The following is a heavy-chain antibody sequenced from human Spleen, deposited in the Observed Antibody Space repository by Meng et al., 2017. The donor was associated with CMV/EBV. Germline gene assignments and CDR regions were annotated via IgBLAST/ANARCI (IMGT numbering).Heavy chain of an antibody. CDR2: INPNLGST. CDR3: ARGGVGLVATFPN. D-gene: IGHD5-12*01. CDR1: GYTFTDYY. V-gene: IGHV1-2*02. J-gene: IGHJ4*02. Sequence: ASVKVSCKASGYTFTDYYLLWVRQAPGQGLEWMGWINPNLGSTKYAQTFQGRVTMTRDTSISIAYMEVTSLQYDDTAVYYCARGGVGLVATFPNWGQGTLVTVSS.